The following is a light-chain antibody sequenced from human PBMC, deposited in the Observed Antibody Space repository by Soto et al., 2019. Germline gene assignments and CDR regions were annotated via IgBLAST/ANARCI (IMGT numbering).Light chain of an antibody. J-gene: IGKJ2*01. CDR2: SAS. CDR3: LQDHNYPYT. CDR1: QDVRDD. Sequence: AIPMTQSPSSLSASVGDRVTITCRASQDVRDDLGWYQQKPGKAPELLIYSASTLQSGVPSRFSGSGSGTDFTLTISSLQPEDSATYYCLQDHNYPYTFGQGTKLEIK. V-gene: IGKV1-6*01.